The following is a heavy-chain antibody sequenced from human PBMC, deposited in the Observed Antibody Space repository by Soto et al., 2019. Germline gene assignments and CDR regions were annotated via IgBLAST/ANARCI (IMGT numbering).Heavy chain of an antibody. CDR1: GGSISSGDYY. CDR2: IYYSGST. J-gene: IGHJ5*02. V-gene: IGHV4-30-4*01. D-gene: IGHD2-2*01. CDR3: AREGGYCSSTSCPNWFDP. Sequence: QVQLQESGPGLVKPSQTLSLTCTVSGGSISSGDYYWSWIRQPPGKGLEWIGYIYYSGSTYYNPSLKSRVTISVDTSKNQFSLKLSSVTAADTAVYYCAREGGYCSSTSCPNWFDPWGQGTLVTVSS.